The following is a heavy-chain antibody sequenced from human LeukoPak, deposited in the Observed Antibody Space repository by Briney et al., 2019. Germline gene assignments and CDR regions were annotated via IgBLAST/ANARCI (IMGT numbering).Heavy chain of an antibody. V-gene: IGHV3-23*01. Sequence: GGSLRLSCAASGFTFSTYAMSWVRQAPGKGLEWVSAISGAGDRTYHADSVKGRFTTSRDNSKNTLYLQMNSLRAEDTAVYYCAKTYRLRPDYWGQGTLVTVSS. CDR3: AKTYRLRPDY. CDR2: ISGAGDRT. D-gene: IGHD4-17*01. J-gene: IGHJ4*02. CDR1: GFTFSTYA.